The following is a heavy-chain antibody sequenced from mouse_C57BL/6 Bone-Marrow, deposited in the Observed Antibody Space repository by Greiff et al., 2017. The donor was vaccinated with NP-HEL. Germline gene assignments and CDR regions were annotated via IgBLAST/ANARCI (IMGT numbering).Heavy chain of an antibody. Sequence: DVKLVESGGGLVKPGGSLKLSCAASGFTFSDYGMHWVRQAPEKGLEWVAYISSGSSTIYYADTVKGRFTISRDNAKNTLFLQMTSLRSEDTAMYYCAMGDGYYGAMDYWGQGTSVTVSS. CDR2: ISSGSSTI. CDR1: GFTFSDYG. V-gene: IGHV5-17*01. J-gene: IGHJ4*01. CDR3: AMGDGYYGAMDY. D-gene: IGHD2-3*01.